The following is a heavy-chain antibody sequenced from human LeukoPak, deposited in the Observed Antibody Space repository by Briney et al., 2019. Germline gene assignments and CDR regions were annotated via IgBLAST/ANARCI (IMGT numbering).Heavy chain of an antibody. V-gene: IGHV3-11*01. CDR1: RFTFSDYY. Sequence: EGSLKLSCAASRFTFSDYYMNWIRQAPGKGLEWVYTISYADSVRGRFTISRDNTKNSLYLQMDSLTAEDTAVYYCARDGGSGWSFDYWGQGILVAVSS. J-gene: IGHJ4*02. CDR2: TI. D-gene: IGHD6-19*01. CDR3: ARDGGSGWSFDY.